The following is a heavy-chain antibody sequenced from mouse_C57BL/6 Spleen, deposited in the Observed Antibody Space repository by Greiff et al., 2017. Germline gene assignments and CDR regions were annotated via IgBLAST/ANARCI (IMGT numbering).Heavy chain of an antibody. Sequence: VKLQESGAELVKPGASVKMSCKASGYTFTSYWITWVKQRPGQGLEWIGDIYPGSGSTNYNEKFKSKATLTVDTSSSTAYMQLSSLTSEDSAVYYCARGGYYGSSYAMDYWGQGTSVTVSS. CDR3: ARGGYYGSSYAMDY. CDR2: IYPGSGST. J-gene: IGHJ4*01. V-gene: IGHV1-55*01. D-gene: IGHD1-1*01. CDR1: GYTFTSYW.